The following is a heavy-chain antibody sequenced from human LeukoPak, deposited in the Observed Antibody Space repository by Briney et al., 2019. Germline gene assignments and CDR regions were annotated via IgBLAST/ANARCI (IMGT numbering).Heavy chain of an antibody. CDR3: ARTGLGYCSSTSCYNGWFDP. J-gene: IGHJ5*02. V-gene: IGHV3-48*04. Sequence: PGGSLRLSCAASGFTFSSYSMNWVRQAPGKGLEWVSYISSSSSTIYYADSVKGRFTISRDNAKNSLYLQMNSLRAEDTAVYYCARTGLGYCSSTSCYNGWFDPWGQGTLVTVSS. CDR2: ISSSSSTI. D-gene: IGHD2-2*02. CDR1: GFTFSSYS.